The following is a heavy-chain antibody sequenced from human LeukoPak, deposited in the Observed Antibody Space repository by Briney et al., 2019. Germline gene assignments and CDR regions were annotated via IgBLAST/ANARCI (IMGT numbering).Heavy chain of an antibody. CDR1: GGTFSSYA. V-gene: IGHV1-69*04. Sequence: PVKVSCKASGGTFSSYAISWVRQAPGQGLEWMGRIIPILGIANYAQKFQGRVTITADKSTSTAYMELSSLRSEDTAVYYCARARPSSRLEGWFDPWGQGTLVTVSS. CDR2: IIPILGIA. D-gene: IGHD6-13*01. J-gene: IGHJ5*02. CDR3: ARARPSSRLEGWFDP.